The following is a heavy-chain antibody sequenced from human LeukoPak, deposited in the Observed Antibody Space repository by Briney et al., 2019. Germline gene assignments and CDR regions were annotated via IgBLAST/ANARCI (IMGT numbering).Heavy chain of an antibody. D-gene: IGHD1-26*01. J-gene: IGHJ3*02. CDR2: INHSGST. Sequence: SETLSLTCAVYGGSFSGYYWSWIRQPPGKGLEWIGEINHSGSTNYNPSLKSRVTISVDTSKNQFSLKLSSVTAADTAVYYCARVKRGQRAYSGSYYPAFDIWGQGTMVTVSS. V-gene: IGHV4-34*01. CDR1: GGSFSGYY. CDR3: ARVKRGQRAYSGSYYPAFDI.